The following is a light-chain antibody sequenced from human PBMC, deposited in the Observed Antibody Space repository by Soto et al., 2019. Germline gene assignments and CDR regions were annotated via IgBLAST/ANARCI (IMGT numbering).Light chain of an antibody. CDR2: GAS. J-gene: IGKJ1*01. Sequence: EIVMTQSPVTLSVSPGERATLSCRASQSVSSNLDWYQQKPGQDPRLLIYGASTRATGIPARFSGSGSGTEFTLTISSLQSEDFAVYYCQQYNNWGTFGQGTKVEIK. CDR1: QSVSSN. V-gene: IGKV3-15*01. CDR3: QQYNNWGT.